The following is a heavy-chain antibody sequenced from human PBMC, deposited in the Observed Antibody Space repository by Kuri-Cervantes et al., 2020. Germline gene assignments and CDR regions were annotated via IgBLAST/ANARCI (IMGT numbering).Heavy chain of an antibody. CDR2: ISYDGNSK. CDR3: AKGTFSLIVGKYYFEY. V-gene: IGHV3-30*12. CDR1: GFTFSSYG. D-gene: IGHD3-22*01. J-gene: IGHJ4*02. Sequence: GGSLRLSCAASGFTFSSYGMHWVRQAPGKGLEWVTVISYDGNSKYYTDSVKGRFTISRGNSKNTVYLQMNSLRAEDTAVYYCAKGTFSLIVGKYYFEYWGQGALVTVSS.